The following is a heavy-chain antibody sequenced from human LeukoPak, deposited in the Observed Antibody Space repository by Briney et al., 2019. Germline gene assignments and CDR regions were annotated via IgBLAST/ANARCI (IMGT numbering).Heavy chain of an antibody. J-gene: IGHJ4*02. CDR3: AISSITMVRGVTRAFFDY. Sequence: SETLSLTCAVYGGSFSGYYWSWLRQPPGKGLEWIGEINHSGSTNYNPSLMSRVIISVDTSKNQFSLKLSSVTAADTAVYYCAISSITMVRGVTRAFFDYWGQGTLVTVSS. D-gene: IGHD3-10*01. CDR1: GGSFSGYY. V-gene: IGHV4-34*01. CDR2: INHSGST.